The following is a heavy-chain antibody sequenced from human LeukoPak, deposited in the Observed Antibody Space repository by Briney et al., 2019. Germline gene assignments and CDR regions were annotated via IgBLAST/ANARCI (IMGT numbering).Heavy chain of an antibody. D-gene: IGHD1-26*01. CDR3: AMSVGFDY. J-gene: IGHJ4*02. CDR1: GFTFDDYA. V-gene: IGHV3-9*01. Sequence: GGSLRLSCAASGFTFDDYAIHWVRQAPGKGLEWVSGISWNSGSIGYADSVKGRFTISRDNAKNSLYLQMNSPRAEDTALYYCAMSVGFDYWGQGTLVTVSS. CDR2: ISWNSGSI.